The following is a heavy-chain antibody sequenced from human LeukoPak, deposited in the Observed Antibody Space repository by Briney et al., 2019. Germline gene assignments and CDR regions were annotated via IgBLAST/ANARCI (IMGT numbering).Heavy chain of an antibody. J-gene: IGHJ4*02. CDR2: IRDSGNGT. CDR3: AKWAYYDFWSGHYKSHFDS. CDR1: GLSFTGYW. Sequence: PGGSLRLSCAASGLSFTGYWMTWVRQAPGKGLECVSSIRDSGNGTDYADSVKGRFTVSRDNSKNTLYLHMNTLSAEDTAVYYCAKWAYYDFWSGHYKSHFDSWGQGTLVTVSP. D-gene: IGHD3-3*01. V-gene: IGHV3-23*01.